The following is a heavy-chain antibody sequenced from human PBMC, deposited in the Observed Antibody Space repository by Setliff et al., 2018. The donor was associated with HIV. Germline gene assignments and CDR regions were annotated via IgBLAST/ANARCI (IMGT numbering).Heavy chain of an antibody. D-gene: IGHD2-8*02. CDR2: MNPNSGNT. J-gene: IGHJ4*02. V-gene: IGHV1-8*01. CDR3: ARGSAYWDFDY. CDR1: GYTFTSYD. Sequence: GASVKVSCKASGYTFTSYDINWVRQATGQGLEWMGWMNPNSGNTNYAQKLQGRVTLTTDTSTNTAYMELRSLRSDDTAVYYCARGSAYWDFDYWGQGTLVTVSS.